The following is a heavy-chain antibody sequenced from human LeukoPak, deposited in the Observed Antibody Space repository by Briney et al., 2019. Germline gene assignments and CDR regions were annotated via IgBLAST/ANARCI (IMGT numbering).Heavy chain of an antibody. CDR1: GFSVSSNE. V-gene: IGHV3-23*01. CDR3: ARDLGYSSGRFDY. D-gene: IGHD6-19*01. Sequence: GGSLRLSCAASGFSVSSNEMSWVRQAPGKGLEWVSAISGSGGSTYYADSVKGRFTISRDNSKNTLYLQMNSLRAEDTAVYYCARDLGYSSGRFDYWGQGTLVTVSS. CDR2: ISGSGGST. J-gene: IGHJ4*02.